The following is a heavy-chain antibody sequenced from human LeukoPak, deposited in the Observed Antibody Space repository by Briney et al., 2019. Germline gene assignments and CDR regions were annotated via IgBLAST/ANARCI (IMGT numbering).Heavy chain of an antibody. CDR1: GGSISSSSYH. V-gene: IGHV4-39*01. Sequence: PSETLSLTCSVSGGSISSSSYHWGWIRQPPGKELEWFGTIYYSGSTKYNPSLNSRVTISAATSKNQFSLKLNSVTAADTAVYYCARRMPGSYSDYWGQGILVTVSS. J-gene: IGHJ4*02. D-gene: IGHD3-10*01. CDR2: IYYSGST. CDR3: ARRMPGSYSDY.